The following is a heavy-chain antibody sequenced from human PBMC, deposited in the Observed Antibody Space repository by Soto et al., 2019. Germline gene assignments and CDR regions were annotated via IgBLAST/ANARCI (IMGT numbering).Heavy chain of an antibody. CDR3: ASSHVLRDFCWLFRFDY. D-gene: IGHD3-9*01. CDR2: INHSGST. CDR1: GGSFSGYY. J-gene: IGHJ5*01. Sequence: PSETLSLTCAVYGGSFSGYYWSWIRQPPGKGLEWIGEINHSGSTNYNSSLKSRVTISVDTSKNQFSLKLSSVTAADTAVYYCASSHVLRDFCWLFRFDYRGDVTLVTV. V-gene: IGHV4-34*01.